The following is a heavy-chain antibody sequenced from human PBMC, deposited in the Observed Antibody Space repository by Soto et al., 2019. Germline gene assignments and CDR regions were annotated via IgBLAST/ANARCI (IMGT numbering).Heavy chain of an antibody. J-gene: IGHJ4*02. CDR3: ARESSKAGYPFDY. CDR1: GGTFSSYA. CDR2: IIPIFGTA. Sequence: ASVKVSCKASGGTFSSYAISWVRQAPGQGLEWMGGIIPIFGTANYAQKFQGRVTITADESTSTAYMELSSLRSEDTAVYYCARESSKAGYPFDYWGQGTLVTVSS. V-gene: IGHV1-69*13. D-gene: IGHD6-13*01.